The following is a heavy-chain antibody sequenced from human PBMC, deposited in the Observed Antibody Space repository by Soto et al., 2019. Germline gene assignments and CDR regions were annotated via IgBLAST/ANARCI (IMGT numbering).Heavy chain of an antibody. CDR1: GGSISSSSYY. Sequence: SETRSLTCTVSGGSISSSSYYWGWIRQPPGKGLEWIGSIYYSGSTYYNPSLKSRVTISVDTSKNQFSLKLSSVTAADTAVYYCARHRGYYDILTGYYTELNFDYWGQGTLVTVSS. V-gene: IGHV4-39*01. J-gene: IGHJ4*02. CDR3: ARHRGYYDILTGYYTELNFDY. D-gene: IGHD3-9*01. CDR2: IYYSGST.